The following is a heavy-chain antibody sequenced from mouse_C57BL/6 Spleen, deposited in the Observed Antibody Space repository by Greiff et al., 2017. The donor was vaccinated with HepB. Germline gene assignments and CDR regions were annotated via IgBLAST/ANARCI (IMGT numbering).Heavy chain of an antibody. CDR2: IDPSDSYT. D-gene: IGHD1-1*01. CDR3: AREDGSSPYYFDY. J-gene: IGHJ2*01. CDR1: GYTFTSYW. V-gene: IGHV1-50*01. Sequence: QVQLQQPGAELVKPGASVKLSCKASGYTFTSYWMQWVTQRPGPGLEWIGEIDPSDSYTNYNQKFKGKAPLTVDTSSSTAYMKLSSLTSEDSAVFYCAREDGSSPYYFDYWGQGTTLTVSS.